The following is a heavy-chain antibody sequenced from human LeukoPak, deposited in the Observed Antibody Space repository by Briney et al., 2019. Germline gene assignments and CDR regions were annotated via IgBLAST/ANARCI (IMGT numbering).Heavy chain of an antibody. V-gene: IGHV4-38-2*02. CDR1: GYSISSGYY. D-gene: IGHD6-13*01. CDR2: IYHSGST. J-gene: IGHJ4*02. CDR3: ARGSRIAAAGAFDY. Sequence: SETLSLTCTVSGYSISSGYYWGWIRQPPGKGLEWIGSIYHSGSTYYNPSHKSRVTISVDTSKNQFSLKLSSVTAADTAVYYCARGSRIAAAGAFDYWGQGTLVTVSS.